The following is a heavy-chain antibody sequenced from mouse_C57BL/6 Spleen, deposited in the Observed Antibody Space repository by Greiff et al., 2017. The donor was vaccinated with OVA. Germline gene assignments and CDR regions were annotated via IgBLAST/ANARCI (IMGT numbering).Heavy chain of an antibody. CDR3: ARKYYGSHWYFDV. V-gene: IGHV1-50*01. J-gene: IGHJ1*03. CDR1: GYTFTSYW. D-gene: IGHD1-1*01. CDR2: IDPSDSYT. Sequence: VQLQQSGAELVKPGASVKLSCKASGYTFTSYWMQWVKQRPGQGLEWIGEIDPSDSYTNYNQKFKGKATLTVDTSSSTAYMQRSSLTSEDSAVYYCARKYYGSHWYFDVWGTGTTVTVSS.